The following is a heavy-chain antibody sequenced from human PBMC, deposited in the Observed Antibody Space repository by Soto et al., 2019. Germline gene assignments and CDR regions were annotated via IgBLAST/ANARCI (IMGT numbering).Heavy chain of an antibody. Sequence: GASVKVSCKASGFTFTSSAMQWVRQARGQRLEWIGWIVVGSGNTNYAQKFQERVTITRDMSTSTAYMELSSLRSEDTAVYYCEAGGILTGYTDAFDYWGQGTLVTVSS. CDR1: GFTFTSSA. D-gene: IGHD3-9*01. J-gene: IGHJ4*02. CDR3: EAGGILTGYTDAFDY. CDR2: IVVGSGNT. V-gene: IGHV1-58*02.